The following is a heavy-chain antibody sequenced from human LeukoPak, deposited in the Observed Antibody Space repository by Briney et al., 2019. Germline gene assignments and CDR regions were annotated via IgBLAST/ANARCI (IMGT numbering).Heavy chain of an antibody. Sequence: SVKVSCRASGGTFSSYAISWVRQAPGQGLEWMGGIIPIFGTANYAQKFQGRVTITADKSTSTAYMELSSLRSEDTAVYYCARGYYDSSGYLPYDYWGQGTLVTVSS. V-gene: IGHV1-69*06. CDR1: GGTFSSYA. J-gene: IGHJ4*02. CDR3: ARGYYDSSGYLPYDY. CDR2: IIPIFGTA. D-gene: IGHD3-22*01.